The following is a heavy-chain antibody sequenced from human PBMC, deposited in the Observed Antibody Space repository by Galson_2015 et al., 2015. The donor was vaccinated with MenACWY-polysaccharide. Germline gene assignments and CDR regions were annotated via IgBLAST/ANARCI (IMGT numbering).Heavy chain of an antibody. CDR3: AKDLRRTYYYDSSGYYYFDY. CDR1: GFTFSNYA. V-gene: IGHV3-23*01. CDR2: ISGSGGTT. Sequence: SLRLSCAASGFTFSNYAMTWVRQAPGKGLEWVSAISGSGGTTYYADSVRGRFTISRDNSKNTLYLQMNSLRAEDTAVYYCAKDLRRTYYYDSSGYYYFDYWGQGTLVTVSS. J-gene: IGHJ4*02. D-gene: IGHD3-22*01.